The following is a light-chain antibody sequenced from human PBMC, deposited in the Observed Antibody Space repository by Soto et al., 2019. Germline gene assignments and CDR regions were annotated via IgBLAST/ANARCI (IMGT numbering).Light chain of an antibody. J-gene: IGLJ7*01. V-gene: IGLV1-44*01. CDR3: AAWDDSLNGVV. Sequence: QLVLTQPPSASGTPGQRITISCSGSRSNIASNAVNWYQQLPGTAPRLLIYTNNQRPSGVPDRFSASKSGTSASLAISGLQSEDEADYYCAAWDDSLNGVVFGGGTQLTVL. CDR1: RSNIASNA. CDR2: TNN.